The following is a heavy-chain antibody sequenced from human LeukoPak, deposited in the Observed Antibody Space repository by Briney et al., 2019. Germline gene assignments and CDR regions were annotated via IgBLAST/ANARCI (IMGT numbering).Heavy chain of an antibody. J-gene: IGHJ4*02. CDR2: IGGSGPTT. Sequence: PGGPRRLSCAVSGLTFRGYAMSWVRQAPGKGLEWFSAIGGSGPTTNSADSVKGRFTIARDTSKNTLSLPINSLTAEDTAVYSCSKDRGRTLGDYFDFWGQGTLVTVSS. D-gene: IGHD3-10*01. CDR3: SKDRGRTLGDYFDF. CDR1: GLTFRGYA. V-gene: IGHV3-23*01.